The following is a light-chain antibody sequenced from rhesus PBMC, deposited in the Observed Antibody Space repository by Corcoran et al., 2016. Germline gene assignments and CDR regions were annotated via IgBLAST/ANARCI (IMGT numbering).Light chain of an antibody. V-gene: IGKV1S6*01. Sequence: DIQMTQSPSSLSASVGDTVTITCRASPGISSWLAWYQQKPGKAPKLLIYKASTLQSGGPSRFSGSGSGIEFKFTINSLQPEDFATYYCQQHHTIPRTFGQGTKVEIK. J-gene: IGKJ1*01. CDR2: KAS. CDR1: PGISSW. CDR3: QQHHTIPRT.